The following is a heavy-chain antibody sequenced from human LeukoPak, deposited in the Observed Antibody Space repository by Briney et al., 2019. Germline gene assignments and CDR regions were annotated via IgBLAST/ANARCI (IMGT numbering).Heavy chain of an antibody. CDR2: IIPIFGTA. Sequence: SVKLSCKASGGTFSSYAISWVRQAPGQGLEWMGGIIPIFGTANYAQKFQGRVTITADESTSTAYMELSSLRSEDTAVYYCARGQKYYYGSGSSNLYNWFDPWGQGTLVTVSS. J-gene: IGHJ5*02. CDR3: ARGQKYYYGSGSSNLYNWFDP. V-gene: IGHV1-69*01. D-gene: IGHD3-10*01. CDR1: GGTFSSYA.